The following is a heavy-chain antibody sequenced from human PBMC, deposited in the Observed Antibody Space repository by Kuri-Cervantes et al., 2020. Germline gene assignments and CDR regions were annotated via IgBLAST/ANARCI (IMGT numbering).Heavy chain of an antibody. Sequence: ASVKVSCKASAYTFTGYYVHWVRQAPGQGLEWMGWINPNSGGTIYAQKFQGRVSMTRDTSISTAYMELSRLRSDDTAVYYCARELEDIVVVPAAPWGQRTLVTVSS. J-gene: IGHJ5*02. CDR3: ARELEDIVVVPAAP. CDR2: INPNSGGT. CDR1: AYTFTGYY. D-gene: IGHD2-2*01. V-gene: IGHV1-2*02.